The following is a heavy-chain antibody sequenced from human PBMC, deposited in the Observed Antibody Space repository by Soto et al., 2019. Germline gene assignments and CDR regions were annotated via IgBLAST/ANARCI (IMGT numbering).Heavy chain of an antibody. CDR1: GFTFSSYG. J-gene: IGHJ6*03. D-gene: IGHD4-17*01. Sequence: PGGSLRLSCASSGFTFSSYGMHWVRQAPGKGLEWVAVISYDGSNKYYADSVKGRFTISRDNSKNTLYLQMNSLRAEDTAVYYCAEIFTEYGDYVGYYYYIDVWGKGTTVTVSS. V-gene: IGHV3-30*18. CDR3: AEIFTEYGDYVGYYYYIDV. CDR2: ISYDGSNK.